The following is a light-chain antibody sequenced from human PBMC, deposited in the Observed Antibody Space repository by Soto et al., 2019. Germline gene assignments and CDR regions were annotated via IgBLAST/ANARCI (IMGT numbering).Light chain of an antibody. CDR1: QSVLYSSNNVSY. CDR3: QQYYSTPPWT. V-gene: IGKV4-1*01. CDR2: WAS. Sequence: DIVMTQSPDSLAVSLGERATINCKSSQSVLYSSNNVSYLAWYQQKPGQPPKLLIYWASTRESGVPDRFSGSGSGTDFTLTISSLQAEDVAVYYCQQYYSTPPWTFGQGTKVEIK. J-gene: IGKJ1*01.